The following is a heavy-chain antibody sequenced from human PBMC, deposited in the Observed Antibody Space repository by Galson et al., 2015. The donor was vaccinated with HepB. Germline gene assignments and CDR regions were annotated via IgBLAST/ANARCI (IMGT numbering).Heavy chain of an antibody. D-gene: IGHD3-10*01. CDR3: ARETYYYGSGSYGKAFDY. V-gene: IGHV3-33*01. CDR2: IWYDGSNK. Sequence: SLRLSCAASGFTFSSYGMHWVRQAPGKGLEWVAVIWYDGSNKYYADSVKGRFTISRDNSKNTLYLQMNSLRAEDTAVYYCARETYYYGSGSYGKAFDYWGQGTLVTVSS. J-gene: IGHJ4*02. CDR1: GFTFSSYG.